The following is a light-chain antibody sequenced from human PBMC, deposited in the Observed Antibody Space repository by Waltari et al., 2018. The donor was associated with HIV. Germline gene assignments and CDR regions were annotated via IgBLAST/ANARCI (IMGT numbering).Light chain of an antibody. Sequence: YVLTQPPSVSEAPGKTARITCGGNEIGSKSVHRYQQKPGQAPVQVIYYDNDRPSGIPERFSGSNSGNTATLTISRVEAGDEADYFCQVWDSETDHWVFGGGTKLTVL. J-gene: IGLJ3*02. CDR1: EIGSKS. V-gene: IGLV3-21*04. CDR3: QVWDSETDHWV. CDR2: YDN.